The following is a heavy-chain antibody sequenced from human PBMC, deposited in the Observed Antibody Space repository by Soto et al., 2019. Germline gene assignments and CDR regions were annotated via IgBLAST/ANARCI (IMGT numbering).Heavy chain of an antibody. J-gene: IGHJ4*02. V-gene: IGHV3-23*01. CDR3: VKLRLELLYLDS. CDR2: ISGSGDST. D-gene: IGHD1-7*01. CDR1: GFTFNRYG. Sequence: GGSLRLSCAASGFTFNRYGMSWVRQAPGKGLEWVLAISGSGDSTYYADSVKGRFTISRDSSNNTLYLQMNNLRADDTALYFCVKLRLELLYLDSWGLGALVTVSS.